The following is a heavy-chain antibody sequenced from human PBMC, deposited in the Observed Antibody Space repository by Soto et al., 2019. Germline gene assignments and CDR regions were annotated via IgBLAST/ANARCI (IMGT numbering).Heavy chain of an antibody. CDR2: IIPIVGIA. D-gene: IGHD2-2*01. CDR1: GGTFSRYS. J-gene: IGHJ6*02. CDR3: AREDRDRETGLVPAAIDGIDV. V-gene: IGHV1-69*08. Sequence: QVQLVQSGAEVKKPGSSVKVSCKASGGTFSRYSITWVRQAPGHGLEWIGRIIPIVGIASYAQKFQGRVTITADESTSTAYIELSSLRSDDTAVYYCAREDRDRETGLVPAAIDGIDVWGQGTTVTVSS.